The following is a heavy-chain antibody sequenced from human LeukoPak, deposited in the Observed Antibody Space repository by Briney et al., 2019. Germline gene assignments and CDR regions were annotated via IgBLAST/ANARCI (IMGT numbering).Heavy chain of an antibody. Sequence: GGSLRLSCAASGFTFSSYGMHWVRQAPGKGLEWVSYIRSSSSTIYYADSVRGRFTISRDNAKNSLYLQMNSLRAEDTAVYYCARTGYSYAKDYWGQGTLVTVSS. J-gene: IGHJ4*02. CDR3: ARTGYSYAKDY. CDR1: GFTFSSYG. V-gene: IGHV3-48*01. D-gene: IGHD5-18*01. CDR2: IRSSSSTI.